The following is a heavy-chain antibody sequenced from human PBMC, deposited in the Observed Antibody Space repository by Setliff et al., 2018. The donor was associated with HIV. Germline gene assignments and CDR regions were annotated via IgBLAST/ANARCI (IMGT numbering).Heavy chain of an antibody. D-gene: IGHD6-13*01. CDR3: GRDEHGFNSNWYGVD. Sequence: PSETLSLTCTVSGGSISSGNCYWSWIRQAAGKGLEWIGRIYTSESANYNPSLKSRVTISVDTSKNQFSLKLSSVTVADTALYYCGRDEHGFNSNWYGVDWGQGTLVTVSS. CDR2: IYTSESA. CDR1: GGSISSGNCY. J-gene: IGHJ4*02. V-gene: IGHV4-61*02.